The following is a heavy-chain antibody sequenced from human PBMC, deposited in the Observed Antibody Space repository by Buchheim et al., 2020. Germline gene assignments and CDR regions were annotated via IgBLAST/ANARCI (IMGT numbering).Heavy chain of an antibody. CDR2: IIPIFGTA. CDR1: GGTFSSYA. D-gene: IGHD6-13*01. Sequence: QVQLVQPGAEVKKPGSSVKVSCKASGGTFSSYAISWVRQAPGQGLEWMGGIIPIFGTANYAQKFQGRVTITADKSTSTAYMELSSLRSEDTAVYYCARDGYSSSWGGLESNWFDPWGQGTL. CDR3: ARDGYSSSWGGLESNWFDP. J-gene: IGHJ5*02. V-gene: IGHV1-69*06.